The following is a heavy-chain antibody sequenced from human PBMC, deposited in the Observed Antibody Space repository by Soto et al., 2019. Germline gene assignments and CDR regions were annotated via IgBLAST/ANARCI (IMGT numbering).Heavy chain of an antibody. CDR3: ARAPPQIAVAVNFDY. Sequence: GASVKVSCKASGYTFTSYAMHWVCQAPGQRLEWMGWINAGNGNTKYSQKFQGRVTITRDTSASTAYMELSSLRSEDTAVYYCARAPPQIAVAVNFDYWGQGTLVTVSS. J-gene: IGHJ4*02. CDR1: GYTFTSYA. CDR2: INAGNGNT. D-gene: IGHD6-19*01. V-gene: IGHV1-3*01.